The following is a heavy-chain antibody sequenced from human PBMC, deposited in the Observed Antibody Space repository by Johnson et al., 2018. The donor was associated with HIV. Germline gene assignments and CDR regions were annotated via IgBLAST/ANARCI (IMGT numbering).Heavy chain of an antibody. CDR1: GFTFSSYG. V-gene: IGHV3-30*18. CDR3: AKDPNYYDSSGYHTLPFDI. CDR2: ISYDGSNK. J-gene: IGHJ3*02. Sequence: VQLVESGGGVVQPGRSLRLSCAASGFTFSSYGMHWVRQAPGKGLEWVAVISYDGSNKYYADSVKGRFTISRDNSKNTLYLQMNSLRAEDTAVYYCAKDPNYYDSSGYHTLPFDIWGQGTMVTVSS. D-gene: IGHD3-22*01.